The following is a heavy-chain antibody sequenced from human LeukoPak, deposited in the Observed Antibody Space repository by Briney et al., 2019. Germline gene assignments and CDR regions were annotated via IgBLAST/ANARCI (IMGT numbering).Heavy chain of an antibody. J-gene: IGHJ6*03. Sequence: ASVRVSCKASGYTFTGYYMHWVRQAPGQGLEWMGWINPNSGGTNYAQKFKGRVTMTRDTSISTAYMELNRLRSDDTAVYYCARDITMVRGASAVGYYYYMDVWGKGTTVTISS. CDR2: INPNSGGT. CDR1: GYTFTGYY. CDR3: ARDITMVRGASAVGYYYYMDV. D-gene: IGHD3-10*01. V-gene: IGHV1-2*02.